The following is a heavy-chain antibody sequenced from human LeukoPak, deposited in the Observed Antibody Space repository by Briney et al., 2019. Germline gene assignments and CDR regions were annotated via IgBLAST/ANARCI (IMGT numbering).Heavy chain of an antibody. CDR2: INPSGGST. J-gene: IGHJ5*02. CDR3: ARAYGDYNWFDP. V-gene: IGHV1-46*01. D-gene: IGHD4-17*01. CDR1: VYTFTSYY. Sequence: ASVTVSCKASVYTFTSYYMHWVRQAPGQGREWMGIINPSGGSTSYAQKFQGRVTMTRDTSTSAVYMELSSLRSEDTAVYYCARAYGDYNWFDPWGQGTLVTVSS.